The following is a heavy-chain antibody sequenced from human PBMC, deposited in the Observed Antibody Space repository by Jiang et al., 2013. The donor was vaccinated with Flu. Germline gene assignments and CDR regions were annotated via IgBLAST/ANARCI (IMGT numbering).Heavy chain of an antibody. CDR3: ARDLVHGVNYGMDV. D-gene: IGHD3-16*01. CDR2: IYTSGST. Sequence: SGSGLVKPSETLSLTCTVSGGSISSYYWSWIRQPAGKGLEWIGRIYTSGSTNYNPSLKSRVTMSVDTSKNQFSLKLSSVTAADTAVYYCARDLVHGVNYGMDVWGQGTTVTVSS. J-gene: IGHJ6*02. V-gene: IGHV4-4*07. CDR1: GGSISSYY.